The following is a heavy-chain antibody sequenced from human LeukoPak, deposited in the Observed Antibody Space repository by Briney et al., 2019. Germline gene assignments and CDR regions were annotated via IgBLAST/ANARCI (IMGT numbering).Heavy chain of an antibody. Sequence: GRSLRLSCAASGFTFDDYAMHWVRQAPGKGLEWVSGISWNSGSIGYADSVKGRFTISRDNSKNTLYLQMNSLRAEDTAVYYCAKDLPTDYDFWSGYFDYWGQGTLVTVSS. CDR3: AKDLPTDYDFWSGYFDY. J-gene: IGHJ4*02. CDR2: ISWNSGSI. D-gene: IGHD3-3*01. CDR1: GFTFDDYA. V-gene: IGHV3-9*01.